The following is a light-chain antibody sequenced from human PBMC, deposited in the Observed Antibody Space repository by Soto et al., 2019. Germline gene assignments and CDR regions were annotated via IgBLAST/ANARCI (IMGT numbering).Light chain of an antibody. Sequence: QSVLTQPPSVSGSPGQRVTLSCTGNTSNLGAGYDVHWYQQLPGAAPKLVIFGNRNRPSGVPERFSGSKSGNSASLAITGLQAEDEADYYCKAYDYSLTASVFGGGTKLTVL. CDR2: GNR. CDR3: KAYDYSLTASV. CDR1: TSNLGAGYD. V-gene: IGLV1-40*01. J-gene: IGLJ3*02.